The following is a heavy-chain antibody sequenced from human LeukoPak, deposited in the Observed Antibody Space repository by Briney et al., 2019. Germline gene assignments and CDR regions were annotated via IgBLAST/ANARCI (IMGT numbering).Heavy chain of an antibody. J-gene: IGHJ5*02. CDR1: GGSITNYY. CDR2: ISYSGST. CDR3: ARHGIYGSGSYYWFDP. Sequence: SETLSLTCTVSGGSITNYYWGWVRQPPGEGLEWIGHISYSGSTKYNPSLNRRLTISVETSKNQFSLKLSSVTAADTAVYYCARHGIYGSGSYYWFDPWGQGTLVTVSS. D-gene: IGHD3-10*01. V-gene: IGHV4-59*08.